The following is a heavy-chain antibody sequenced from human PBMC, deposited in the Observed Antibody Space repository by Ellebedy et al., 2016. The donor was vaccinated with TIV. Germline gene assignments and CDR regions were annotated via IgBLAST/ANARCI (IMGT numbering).Heavy chain of an antibody. V-gene: IGHV1-69*13. J-gene: IGHJ4*02. CDR3: AARDIAVSGKDY. Sequence: ASVKVSXXASGDSFTDHSFSWVRQATGQGLEWIGGVIPIFKRTNYAVHGRVTITADESTKMSYMELSSLRSDDTAVYFCAARDIAVSGKDYWGQGTQVTVSS. D-gene: IGHD6-19*01. CDR2: VIPIFKRT. CDR1: GDSFTDHS.